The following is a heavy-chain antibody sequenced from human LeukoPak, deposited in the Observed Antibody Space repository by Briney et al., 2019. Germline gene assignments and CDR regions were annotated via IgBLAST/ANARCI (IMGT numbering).Heavy chain of an antibody. V-gene: IGHV3-48*02. D-gene: IGHD6-13*01. J-gene: IGHJ4*02. CDR2: ISSSGTTI. CDR1: GFTFSSYG. Sequence: GGSLRLSCAASGFTFSSYGMNWARQAPGKGLEWVSYISSSGTTIYYADSVKGRFTISRDNAKNSLYLQMNSLRDEDTAVYYCARVWGLAVAGGEVEYWGQGTLVTVSS. CDR3: ARVWGLAVAGGEVEY.